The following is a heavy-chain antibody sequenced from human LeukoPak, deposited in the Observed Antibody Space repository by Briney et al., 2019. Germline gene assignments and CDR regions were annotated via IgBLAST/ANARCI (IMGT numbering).Heavy chain of an antibody. D-gene: IGHD2-2*01. Sequence: PSETLSLTCAVYRGSFSGYYWSWIRQPPGKGLEWIGEINHSGSTNYNPSLKSRVTISVDTSKNQFSLKLNSVTAADTAVYYCARGLSRTPPGGYWGQGTLVTLSS. CDR3: ARGLSRTPPGGY. CDR2: INHSGST. J-gene: IGHJ4*02. V-gene: IGHV4-34*01. CDR1: RGSFSGYY.